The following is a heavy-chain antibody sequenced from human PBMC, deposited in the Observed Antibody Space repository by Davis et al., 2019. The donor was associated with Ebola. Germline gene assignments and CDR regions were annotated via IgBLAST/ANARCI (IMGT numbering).Heavy chain of an antibody. V-gene: IGHV4-4*02. D-gene: IGHD3-22*01. CDR3: ARDLSYYYDSSGLGYYYGMDV. J-gene: IGHJ6*04. CDR1: GGSISSSNW. Sequence: SETLSLTCAVSGGSISSSNWWRWVRQPPGKGLEWIGEIYHSGSTNYNPSLKSRVTISVDTSKNQFSLKLSSVTAADTAVYYCARDLSYYYDSSGLGYYYGMDVWGKGTTVTVSS. CDR2: IYHSGST.